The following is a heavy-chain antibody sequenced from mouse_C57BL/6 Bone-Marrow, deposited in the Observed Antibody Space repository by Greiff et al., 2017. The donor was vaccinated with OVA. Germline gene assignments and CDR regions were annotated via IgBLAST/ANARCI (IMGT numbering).Heavy chain of an antibody. Sequence: EVQLHPSGPELVKPGASVKMSCKASGYTFTDYNMHWVKQSHGKSLEWIGYINPNNGGTSYNQKFKGKATLTVNKSSSTAYMELRSLTSEDSAVYYCARGRQLRHPFAYWGQGTLVTVSA. V-gene: IGHV1-22*01. CDR2: INPNNGGT. D-gene: IGHD3-2*02. CDR3: ARGRQLRHPFAY. J-gene: IGHJ3*01. CDR1: GYTFTDYN.